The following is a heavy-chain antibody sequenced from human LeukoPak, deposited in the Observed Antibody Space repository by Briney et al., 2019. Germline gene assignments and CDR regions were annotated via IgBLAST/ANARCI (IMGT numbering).Heavy chain of an antibody. CDR2: IYYSGGT. D-gene: IGHD2-15*01. J-gene: IGHJ6*03. V-gene: IGHV4-59*08. CDR1: GGSISSYY. Sequence: PSETLSLTCTVSGGSISSYYWSWIRQPPGKGLEWIGYIYYSGGTNYNPSLKSRVTISVDTSKNQFSLKLSSVTAADTAVYYCARQWRGYCSGGSCPYPGYYYYYMDVWGKGTTVTVSS. CDR3: ARQWRGYCSGGSCPYPGYYYYYMDV.